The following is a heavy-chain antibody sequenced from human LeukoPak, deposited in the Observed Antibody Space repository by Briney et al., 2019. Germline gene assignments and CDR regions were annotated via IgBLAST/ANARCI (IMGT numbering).Heavy chain of an antibody. J-gene: IGHJ6*02. CDR2: IYYSGST. Sequence: SETLSLTCTVSGGSISSYYWSWIRQPPGKGLEWIGYIYYSGSTNYNPSLKSRVTISVDTSKNQFSLKLSSVTAADTAVYYCAGGVFYYYYYGMDVWGQGTTVTVSS. CDR3: AGGVFYYYYYGMDV. V-gene: IGHV4-59*01. CDR1: GGSISSYY.